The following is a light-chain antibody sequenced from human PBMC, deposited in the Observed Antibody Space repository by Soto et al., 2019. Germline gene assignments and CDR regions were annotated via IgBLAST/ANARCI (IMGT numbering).Light chain of an antibody. V-gene: IGKV3D-15*01. CDR2: GES. CDR3: QQHSNWIT. J-gene: IGKJ5*01. Sequence: EIVMTQSPATLSVSPGERATLSCRASQSVSSNLAWYQQKPGQAPRLLIYGESSRATGTPDRFSGSGSGTDFTLTISSLEPEDFAVYYCQQHSNWITFGQGTRLEI. CDR1: QSVSSN.